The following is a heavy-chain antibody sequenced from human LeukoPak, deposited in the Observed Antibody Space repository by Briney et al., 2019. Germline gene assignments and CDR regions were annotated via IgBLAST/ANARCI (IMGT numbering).Heavy chain of an antibody. CDR3: ARGNIITIFGVVTEYNWFDP. Sequence: ASVKVSCKASGGTFSSYTISWVRQAPGQGLEWMGGIIPIFGTANYAQKFQGRVTITTDESTSTAYMELSSLRSEDTAVYYCARGNIITIFGVVTEYNWFDPWGQGTLVTVSS. CDR2: IIPIFGTA. V-gene: IGHV1-69*05. D-gene: IGHD3-3*01. J-gene: IGHJ5*02. CDR1: GGTFSSYT.